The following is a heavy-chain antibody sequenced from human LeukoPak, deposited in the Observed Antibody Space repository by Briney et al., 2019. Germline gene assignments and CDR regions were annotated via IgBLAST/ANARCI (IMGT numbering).Heavy chain of an antibody. V-gene: IGHV1-18*01. CDR1: GYTFTSYG. D-gene: IGHD2-15*01. CDR2: ISAYNGNT. CDR3: ARDRCSGGSCYSAGFDY. J-gene: IGHJ4*02. Sequence: GASVKVSCKASGYTFTSYGISWLRQAPGQGLEWMGWISAYNGNTNYAQKLQGRVTMTTDTSTSTAYMELRSLRSDDTAVYYCARDRCSGGSCYSAGFDYWGQGTLVTVSS.